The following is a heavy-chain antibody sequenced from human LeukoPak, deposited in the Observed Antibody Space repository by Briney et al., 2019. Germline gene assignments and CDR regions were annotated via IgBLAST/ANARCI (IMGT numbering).Heavy chain of an antibody. CDR3: ARDQGGSPKWYYFDY. CDR1: GYTFTGYY. J-gene: IGHJ4*02. D-gene: IGHD2-8*01. Sequence: GASVKVSCKASGYTFTGYYMHWVRQAPGQGLEWLGIINPSGGSTSYAQKFQGRVTMTRDTSTSTVYMELSSLRTEDTAVYYCARDQGGSPKWYYFDYWGQRTLVTAYS. V-gene: IGHV1-46*01. CDR2: INPSGGST.